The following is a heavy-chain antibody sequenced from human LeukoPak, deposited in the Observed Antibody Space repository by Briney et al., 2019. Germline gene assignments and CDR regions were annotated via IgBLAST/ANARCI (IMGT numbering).Heavy chain of an antibody. V-gene: IGHV4-4*09. CDR3: ARVDLRAAYFDY. J-gene: IGHJ4*02. Sequence: SGTLSLTCTVSGGSISSYYWSWIRQPPGKGLEWIGYIYTSGSTNYNPSLKSRVTMSVDTSKNQFSLKLSSVTAADTAVYYCARVDLRAAYFDYWGQGTLVTVSS. CDR1: GGSISSYY. CDR2: IYTSGST. D-gene: IGHD5-12*01.